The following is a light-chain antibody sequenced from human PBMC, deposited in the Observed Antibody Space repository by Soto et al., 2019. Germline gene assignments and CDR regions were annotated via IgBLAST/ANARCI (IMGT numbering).Light chain of an antibody. Sequence: QSVLTQPPSVSGAPGQRVTISCTGSSSNIGAGYHVHWYPQLPGTAPKLLIYGNSNRPSGVPDRFSGSRSGTSASLAITGLQAEDEADYYCQSSDSSLSGSRVFGTGTKLTVL. CDR1: SSNIGAGYH. V-gene: IGLV1-40*01. CDR2: GNS. CDR3: QSSDSSLSGSRV. J-gene: IGLJ1*01.